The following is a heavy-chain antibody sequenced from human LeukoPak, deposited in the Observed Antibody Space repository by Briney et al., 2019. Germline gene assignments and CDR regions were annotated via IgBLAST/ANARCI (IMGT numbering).Heavy chain of an antibody. J-gene: IGHJ4*02. CDR3: ARVPRRAAAGEYYFDY. CDR2: ISYDGSNK. Sequence: PGGSLRLSCAASGFTFSSYAMHWVRQAPGKGLEWVAVISYDGSNKYYADSVKGRFTISRDNSKNTLYLQMNSLRAEDTAVYYCARVPRRAAAGEYYFDYWGQGTLVTVSS. V-gene: IGHV3-30*04. CDR1: GFTFSSYA. D-gene: IGHD6-13*01.